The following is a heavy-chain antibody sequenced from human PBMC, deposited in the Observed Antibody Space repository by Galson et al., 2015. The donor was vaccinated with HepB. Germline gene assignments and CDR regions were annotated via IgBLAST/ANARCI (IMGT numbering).Heavy chain of an antibody. J-gene: IGHJ4*02. D-gene: IGHD3-10*01. CDR3: ARDLVRGEPGYFDY. Sequence: SLRLSCAASGFTFNSYAMHWVRQAPGKGLEWVTVISYDGRVTYYTDSVKGRFTISRDDSKNTLYLQMNSLRGKDTAVYYCARDLVRGEPGYFDYWGQGTLVSVSS. V-gene: IGHV3-30*04. CDR2: ISYDGRVT. CDR1: GFTFNSYA.